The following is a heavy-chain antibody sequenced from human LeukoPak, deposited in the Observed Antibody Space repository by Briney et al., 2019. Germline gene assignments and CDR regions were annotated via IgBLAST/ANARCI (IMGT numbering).Heavy chain of an antibody. CDR2: INPNSGGT. CDR1: GYTFTGYY. D-gene: IGHD2-15*01. CDR3: ARGWCSGGSCYGDFDY. V-gene: IGHV1-2*04. Sequence: GASVKVSCKASGYTFTGYYMHWVRQAPGQGLEWMGWINPNSGGTNYAQKFQGWVTMTRDTSISTAYMELSRLRSDDTAVYYCARGWCSGGSCYGDFDYWGQGTLVTVSS. J-gene: IGHJ4*02.